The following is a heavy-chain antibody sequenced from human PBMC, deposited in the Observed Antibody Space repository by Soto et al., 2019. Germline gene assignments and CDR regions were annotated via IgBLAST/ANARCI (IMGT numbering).Heavy chain of an antibody. V-gene: IGHV1-69*13. CDR2: IIPIFGTA. CDR3: ARAPSPNYDILTGYFI. CDR1: GGTFSSYA. Sequence: SVKVSCKASGGTFSSYAISWVRQAPGQGLEWMGGIIPIFGTANYAQKFQGRVTITADESTSTAYMELSSLRSEDTAVYYCARAPSPNYDILTGYFIWGQGTLVTVSS. J-gene: IGHJ4*02. D-gene: IGHD3-9*01.